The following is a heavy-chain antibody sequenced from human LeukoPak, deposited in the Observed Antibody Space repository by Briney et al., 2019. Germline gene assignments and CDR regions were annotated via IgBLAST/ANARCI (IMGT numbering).Heavy chain of an antibody. Sequence: GGSLRLSCAASGFTFSSYSMNWVRQAPGKGLEWVSYISSSSSTIYYADSVKGRFTISRDNAKNSLYLQMNSLRAEDTAVYYCARDPHPTQLWYDYWGQGTLVTVSS. D-gene: IGHD5-18*01. J-gene: IGHJ4*02. CDR1: GFTFSSYS. CDR2: ISSSSSTI. V-gene: IGHV3-48*01. CDR3: ARDPHPTQLWYDY.